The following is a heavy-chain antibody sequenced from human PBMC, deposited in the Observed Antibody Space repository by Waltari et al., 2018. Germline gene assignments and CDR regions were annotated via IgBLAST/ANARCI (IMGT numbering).Heavy chain of an antibody. CDR3: ARGLPYDYGSGHIDY. V-gene: IGHV4-34*01. Sequence: VQLQQRGAGLLTPSEALSLTCAVYDGSFSGYYWSWIRQPPGKGLEWVGEINHSGSNNYNPSLKSRVTISVDTSKNQFSRKLSSLTAADTAVYYCARGLPYDYGSGHIDYWGQGTLVTVSS. CDR2: INHSGSN. D-gene: IGHD3-10*01. J-gene: IGHJ4*02. CDR1: DGSFSGYY.